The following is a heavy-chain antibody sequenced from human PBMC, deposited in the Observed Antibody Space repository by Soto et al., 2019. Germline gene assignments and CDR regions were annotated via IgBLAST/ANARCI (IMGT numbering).Heavy chain of an antibody. CDR1: GGSISSSSYY. CDR3: ARYSGPYASSWFDA. J-gene: IGHJ5*02. CDR2: IYYSGST. V-gene: IGHV4-39*01. Sequence: PXETLSLTCTVCGGSISSSSYYWGWIRQPPGKGLEWIGSIYYSGSTYYNPSLKSRVTISINTSKNQMSLELTSVTAADTAVYYCARYSGPYASSWFDACGQRTLVTVSS. D-gene: IGHD6-6*01.